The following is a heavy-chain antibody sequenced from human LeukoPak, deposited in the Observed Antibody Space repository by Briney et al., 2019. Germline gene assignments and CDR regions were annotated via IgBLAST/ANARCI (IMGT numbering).Heavy chain of an antibody. V-gene: IGHV1-24*01. J-gene: IGHJ4*02. CDR2: FDPEDGET. D-gene: IGHD3-16*01. CDR3: ATRTSIMQRTYFDY. Sequence: GASVKVSCRVSGYTLTELSMHWVRQAPGKGLEWMGGFDPEDGETIYAQKFQGRVTMTEDTSTDTAYMELSSLRSEDTAVYYCATRTSIMQRTYFDYWGQGTLVTVSS. CDR1: GYTLTELS.